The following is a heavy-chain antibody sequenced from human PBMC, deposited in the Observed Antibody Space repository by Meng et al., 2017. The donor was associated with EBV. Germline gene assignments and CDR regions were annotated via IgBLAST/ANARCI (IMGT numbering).Heavy chain of an antibody. CDR3: SIAEHYGDSFFEY. D-gene: IGHD4-17*01. V-gene: IGHV1-69*01. CDR1: GGFIRMFA. Sequence: KVTCTHSGGFIRMFAICSVLQAPDQGHACMGGLIPLFHTTIYAQKFQGRLHILSDESSATTYMELSSLRSEDTAIYYCSIAEHYGDSFFEYWGQGTLVTVSS. CDR2: LIPLFHTT. J-gene: IGHJ4*02.